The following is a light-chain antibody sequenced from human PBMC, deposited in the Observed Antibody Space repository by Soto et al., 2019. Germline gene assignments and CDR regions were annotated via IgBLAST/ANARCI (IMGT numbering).Light chain of an antibody. CDR2: AVS. CDR1: QSISNSY. V-gene: IGKV3-20*01. Sequence: ELVLTQSQATLSLFPRERATLSCRSSQSISNSYLAWYQQKPGKAPRLLLYAVSSRATGIPDRFSGSGSVTDFTLTISRLETDSFAVYYCQQYCRSPYTFGQGTKVEIK. J-gene: IGKJ2*01. CDR3: QQYCRSPYT.